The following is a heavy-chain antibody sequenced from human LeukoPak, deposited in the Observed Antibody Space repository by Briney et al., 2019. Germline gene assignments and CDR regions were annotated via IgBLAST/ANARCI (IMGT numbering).Heavy chain of an antibody. CDR3: ARGGPEDRTWRYYIDF. J-gene: IGHJ4*02. V-gene: IGHV4-59*01. Sequence: SETLSLICTVCGDSINKYFWSRRRDSPGKGPEWRGYISHNGNTNYYPSLKRRVTISLDKSNNQFTLRLSSVTAADTAVYYCARGGPEDRTWRYYIDFWGQGTLVTVSS. CDR1: GDSINKYF. CDR2: ISHNGNT.